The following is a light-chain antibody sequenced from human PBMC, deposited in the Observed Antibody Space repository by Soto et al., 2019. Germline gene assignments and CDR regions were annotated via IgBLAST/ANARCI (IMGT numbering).Light chain of an antibody. CDR2: GVT. V-gene: IGLV2-14*01. CDR3: SSYTSRGTVV. CDR1: SSDVGGYDS. J-gene: IGLJ1*01. Sequence: QSALTQPASVSGSPGQSITISCTGPSSDVGGYDSFSWYQKQPDKAPKLIIYGVTNRPSGVSSRSSGSKAANTASLTISRLRNDDEADYFCSSYTSRGTVVFGTGTKLTVL.